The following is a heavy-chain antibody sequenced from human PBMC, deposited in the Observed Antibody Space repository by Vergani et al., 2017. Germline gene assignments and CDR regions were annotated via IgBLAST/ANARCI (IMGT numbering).Heavy chain of an antibody. CDR3: ARDPWVITDDAFDI. J-gene: IGHJ3*02. V-gene: IGHV1-3*01. D-gene: IGHD3-22*01. CDR1: GYTFTSYA. Sequence: QVQLVQSGAEVKKPGASVKVSCKASGYTFTSYAMHWVRQAPGQRLEWMGWINAGNGNTKYSQKFQGRVTITRDTSASTAYMELSSLRSEDTAVYYCARDPWVITDDAFDIWGQGTMVTVSS. CDR2: INAGNGNT.